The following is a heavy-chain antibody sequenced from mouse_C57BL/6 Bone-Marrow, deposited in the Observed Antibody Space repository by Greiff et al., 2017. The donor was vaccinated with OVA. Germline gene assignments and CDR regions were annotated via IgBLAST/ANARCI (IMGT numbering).Heavy chain of an antibody. D-gene: IGHD1-1*01. V-gene: IGHV7-3*01. J-gene: IGHJ2*01. CDR3: ARYKGRVAVDYFDY. Sequence: EVNVVESGGGLVQPGDSLSLSCAASGFTFTNYYMSWVRQPPGKALEWLAFIRNKPNGPTTEYSAPGKGRFTISRDNSQSILYLQMNALRAEDSATYYCARYKGRVAVDYFDYWGQGTALTVSS. CDR1: GFTFTNYY. CDR2: IRNKPNGPTT.